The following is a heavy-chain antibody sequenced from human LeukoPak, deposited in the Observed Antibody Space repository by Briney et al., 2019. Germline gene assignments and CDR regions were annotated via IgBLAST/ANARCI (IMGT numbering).Heavy chain of an antibody. CDR1: GYTFTGYY. V-gene: IGHV1-2*02. Sequence: ASVKVSCKASGYTFTGYYMHWVRQAPGQGLEWMGWINPNSGGTNYAQKFQGRVTMTRDTSISTAYMELSRLRSDDTAVYYCARGVVVVVDATRAFDIWGQGTMVTVSS. CDR2: INPNSGGT. J-gene: IGHJ3*02. D-gene: IGHD2-15*01. CDR3: ARGVVVVVDATRAFDI.